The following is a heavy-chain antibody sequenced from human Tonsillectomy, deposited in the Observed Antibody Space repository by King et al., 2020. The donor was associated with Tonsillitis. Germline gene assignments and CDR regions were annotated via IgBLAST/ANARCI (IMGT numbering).Heavy chain of an antibody. Sequence: VQLQESGPGLVKPSETLSLTCPVSGGSIRGYYWSWILQPPGKGLEWIGYIYYSGSTNSNPSPQGRVIRSVDTSKNLYSLHLRSVTAADTAVYYCATYNWNYSYMDVWGKGTTVTVSS. J-gene: IGHJ6*03. V-gene: IGHV4-59*08. D-gene: IGHD1-20*01. CDR2: IYYSGST. CDR1: GGSIRGYY. CDR3: ATYNWNYSYMDV.